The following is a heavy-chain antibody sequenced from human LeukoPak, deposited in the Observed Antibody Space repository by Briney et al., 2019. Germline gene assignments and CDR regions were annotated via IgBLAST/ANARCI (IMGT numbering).Heavy chain of an antibody. CDR2: LYSDGNT. D-gene: IGHD1-14*01. CDR3: ARGVEPLAANTLTY. V-gene: IGHV3-53*01. CDR1: GFTVITND. J-gene: IGHJ4*02. Sequence: GGSLRLSCAASGFTVITNDMTWVRQAPGKGLEWLSVLYSDGNTKYADSVQGRFTISRDNSKNTLYLEMNSLSPDDTAVYYCARGVEPLAANTLTYWGQGTLVTVSS.